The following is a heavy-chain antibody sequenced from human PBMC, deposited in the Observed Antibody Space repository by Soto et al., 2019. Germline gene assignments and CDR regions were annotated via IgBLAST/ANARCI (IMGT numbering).Heavy chain of an antibody. Sequence: EVQLVESGGGLVKPGGSLRLSCAASGFTFSIAWMSWVRQAPGKGLDWIGRMKSESDGGTTDYGVPVKGRFTISRDDSKNTLFLQMNSLKNEDTAVYYCTTVYYDILTGYDAFAMWGQGTMVTVSS. CDR1: GFTFSIAW. V-gene: IGHV3-15*01. CDR3: TTVYYDILTGYDAFAM. D-gene: IGHD3-9*01. J-gene: IGHJ3*02. CDR2: MKSESDGGTT.